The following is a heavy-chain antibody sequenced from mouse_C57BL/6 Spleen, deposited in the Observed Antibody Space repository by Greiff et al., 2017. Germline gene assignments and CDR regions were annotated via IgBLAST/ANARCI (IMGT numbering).Heavy chain of an antibody. D-gene: IGHD2-1*01. CDR3: ASCQRGKDY. Sequence: EVQLQQSGPELVKPGASVKLSCKASGYTFTDYYMNWVKQRPGQSLEWIGDINPNNGGTSYNQKFKGKATLTVDKSSSTAYMELRSLTSADSAVXCCASCQRGKDYWGQGTTLTVSS. V-gene: IGHV1-26*01. CDR2: INPNNGGT. J-gene: IGHJ2*01. CDR1: GYTFTDYY.